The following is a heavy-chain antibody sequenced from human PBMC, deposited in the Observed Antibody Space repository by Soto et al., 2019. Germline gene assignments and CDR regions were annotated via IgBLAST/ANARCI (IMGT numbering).Heavy chain of an antibody. D-gene: IGHD2-8*01. V-gene: IGHV3-23*01. CDR2: ITYSGGNT. Sequence: ELQLLESGGGLVQPGGSLRLSCAASGFTFSSYGMNWVRQAPGKGLEWVASITYSGGNTYYADSVEGRFTISRDNSKDTMYTQMHRLRAEDTAVYDCAGRYCTNGICYTNYYYYMDVWGKGTTVTVSS. J-gene: IGHJ6*03. CDR1: GFTFSSYG. CDR3: AGRYCTNGICYTNYYYYMDV.